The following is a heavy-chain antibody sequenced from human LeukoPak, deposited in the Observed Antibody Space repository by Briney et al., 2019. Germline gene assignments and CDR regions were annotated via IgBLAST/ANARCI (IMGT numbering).Heavy chain of an antibody. CDR3: ARGAEWYSSSLPGGYYFDY. Sequence: PSETLSLTCTVSGGSISSYYWSWIRQPPGKGLEWIGYIYYSGSTNYNPSLKSRVTISVDTSKNQFSLKLSSVTAADTAVYYCARGAEWYSSSLPGGYYFDYWGQGTLVTVSS. CDR1: GGSISSYY. V-gene: IGHV4-59*08. CDR2: IYYSGST. D-gene: IGHD6-13*01. J-gene: IGHJ4*02.